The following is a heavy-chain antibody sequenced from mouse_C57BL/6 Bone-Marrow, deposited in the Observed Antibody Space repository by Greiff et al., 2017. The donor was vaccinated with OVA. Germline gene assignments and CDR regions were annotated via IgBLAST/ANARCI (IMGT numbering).Heavy chain of an antibody. V-gene: IGHV1-26*01. J-gene: IGHJ2*01. CDR3: AREGDMVTTKGFGC. CDR1: GYTFTDYY. D-gene: IGHD2-2*01. Sequence: EVQLQQSGPELVKPGASVKISCKASGYTFTDYYMNWVKQSHGKSLEWIGDINPNNGGTSYNQKFKGKATLTVDKSSSTAYMELRSLTSEDSAVYYCAREGDMVTTKGFGCWGQGTTLTVSS. CDR2: INPNNGGT.